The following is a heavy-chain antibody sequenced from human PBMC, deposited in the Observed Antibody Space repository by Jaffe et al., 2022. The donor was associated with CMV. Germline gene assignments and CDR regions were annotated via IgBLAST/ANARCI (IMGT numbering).Heavy chain of an antibody. D-gene: IGHD3-10*01. CDR2: ISAYNGNT. Sequence: QVQLVQSGAEVKKPGASVKVSCKASGYTFTSYGISWVRQAPGQGLEWMGWISAYNGNTNYAQKLQGRVTMTTDTSTSTAYMELRSLRSDDTAVYYCAVLLWFGDRFDYYYYGMDVWGQGTTVTVSS. CDR3: AVLLWFGDRFDYYYYGMDV. V-gene: IGHV1-18*01. CDR1: GYTFTSYG. J-gene: IGHJ6*02.